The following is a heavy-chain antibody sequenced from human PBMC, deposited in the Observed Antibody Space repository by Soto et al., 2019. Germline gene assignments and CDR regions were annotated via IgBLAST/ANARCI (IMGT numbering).Heavy chain of an antibody. V-gene: IGHV4-30-2*01. J-gene: IGHJ4*02. Sequence: SETLSLTCAVSGGSISSGGYSWSWIRQPPGKGLEWIGYIYHSGSTNYNPSLKSRVTIPVDKSKNQFSLNLSSVTAADTAVYYCARDQNGSGNYYTRYFDYWGQGTLVTVSS. CDR3: ARDQNGSGNYYTRYFDY. D-gene: IGHD3-10*01. CDR1: GGSISSGGYS. CDR2: IYHSGST.